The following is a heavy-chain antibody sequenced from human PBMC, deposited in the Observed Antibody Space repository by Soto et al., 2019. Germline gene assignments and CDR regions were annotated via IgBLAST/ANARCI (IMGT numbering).Heavy chain of an antibody. J-gene: IGHJ4*02. Sequence: DVQVLESGGGLVQPGGSLRLSCEASGFTISNYGMAWVRQAPGKGLEWVSAISGRDAYTYYADSVKGRFTISRDNSKNTLYPQMSSLTAEDTALYYCAKVERMTPYTHLRWGQGTLVTVSS. CDR2: ISGRDAYT. V-gene: IGHV3-23*01. D-gene: IGHD1-1*01. CDR3: AKVERMTPYTHLR. CDR1: GFTISNYG.